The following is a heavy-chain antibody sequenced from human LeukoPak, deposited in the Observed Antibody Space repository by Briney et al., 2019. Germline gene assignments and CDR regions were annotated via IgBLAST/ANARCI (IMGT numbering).Heavy chain of an antibody. CDR3: ARGDSLSPKGTPIDL. CDR1: GFTFSSYG. J-gene: IGHJ4*02. Sequence: HSGGSLRLSCAASGFTFSSYGMHWVRQAPGKGLEWVAVIWYDGSNKNYADSVKGRFTISRDNSKNTLYLQVNSLRAEDTAVYYCARGDSLSPKGTPIDLWGQGALVTVSS. D-gene: IGHD1/OR15-1a*01. CDR2: IWYDGSNK. V-gene: IGHV3-33*01.